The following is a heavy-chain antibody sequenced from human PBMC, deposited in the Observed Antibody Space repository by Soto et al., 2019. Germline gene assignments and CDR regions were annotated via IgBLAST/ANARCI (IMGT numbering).Heavy chain of an antibody. V-gene: IGHV3-66*04. J-gene: IGHJ6*03. CDR1: GFADSWND. CDR3: SRLYYHYMAV. CDR2: VFRSGTT. Sequence: GGSLRLSCTVSGFADSWNDMTWVRQAPGKGLEWVSLVFRSGTTYHADPVKGRFTISKDNSKNILYLQMNSLRAEDTAVYYCSRLYYHYMAVWGKGTTVTVSS.